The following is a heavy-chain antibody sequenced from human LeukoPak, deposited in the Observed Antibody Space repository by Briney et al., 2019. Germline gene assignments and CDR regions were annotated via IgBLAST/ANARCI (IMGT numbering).Heavy chain of an antibody. D-gene: IGHD6-13*01. J-gene: IGHJ5*02. CDR3: ARVVIAAAGEFDP. Sequence: SETLSLTCAVSGDSISSGGYSWSWIRLPPGKGLEWIGYIYHSGSTYYNPSLKSRVTISVDRSKNQFSLKLSSVTAADTAMYYCARVVIAAAGEFDPWGQGTLVTVSS. V-gene: IGHV4-30-2*01. CDR2: IYHSGST. CDR1: GDSISSGGYS.